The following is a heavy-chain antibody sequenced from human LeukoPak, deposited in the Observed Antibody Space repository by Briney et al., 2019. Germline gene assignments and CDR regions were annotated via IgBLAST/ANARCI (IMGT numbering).Heavy chain of an antibody. CDR2: IIPIFGTV. V-gene: IGHV1-69*01. D-gene: IGHD2-15*01. J-gene: IGHJ5*02. CDR1: GGTFSSYA. CDR3: ARSYCSGGSCLNWFDP. Sequence: GASVKVSCKASGGTFSSYAISWVRQAPGQGLEWMGGIIPIFGTVNYAQKFQGRVTITADESTSTAYMELSSLRSEDTAVYYCARSYCSGGSCLNWFDPWGQGTLVTVSS.